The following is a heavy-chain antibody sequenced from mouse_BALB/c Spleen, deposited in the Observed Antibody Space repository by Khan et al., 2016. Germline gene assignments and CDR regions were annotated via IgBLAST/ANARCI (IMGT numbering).Heavy chain of an antibody. Sequence: QVQLQQSGAELARPGASVKMSCEASGYTFTIYTIHWVKQRPGQGLEWIGYINTSSGYTYYNQKFKDKATLTADKYSSTAYMQMSSLTDADSAFYCCARSRSMGRNYVFDYWGQGTTLSVSS. J-gene: IGHJ2*01. CDR3: ARSRSMGRNYVFDY. CDR2: INTSSGYT. D-gene: IGHD2-1*01. CDR1: GYTFTIYT. V-gene: IGHV1-4*01.